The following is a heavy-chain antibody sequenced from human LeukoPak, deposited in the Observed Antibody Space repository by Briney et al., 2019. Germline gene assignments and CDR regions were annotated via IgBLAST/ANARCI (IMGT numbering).Heavy chain of an antibody. CDR2: IYYSGST. V-gene: IGHV4-30-4*01. CDR1: GGSISSGDYY. D-gene: IGHD3-9*01. CDR3: ARAYYDILTGYGPDAFDI. Sequence: PSQTLSLTCTVSGGSISSGDYYWSWIRQPPGKGLEWIGYIYYSGSTYYNPSLKSRVTISVDTSKNQFSLKLSSVTAADTAVYYCARAYYDILTGYGPDAFDIWGQGTMVTVSS. J-gene: IGHJ3*02.